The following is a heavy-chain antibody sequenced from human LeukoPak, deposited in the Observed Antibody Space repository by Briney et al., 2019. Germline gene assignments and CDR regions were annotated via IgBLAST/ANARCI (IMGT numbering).Heavy chain of an antibody. CDR2: FRRISDRETT. CDR3: TTGGYSGSRWWYNGMDV. J-gene: IGHJ6*02. CDR1: GFTFTNAY. D-gene: IGHD2-15*01. Sequence: GGPRRLSCAASGFTFTNAYITWVRQAPGKGWGGFALFRRISDRETTDYAAPVRGRFDVSRDSSKTTVFLQMNSLKTEDTAVYYCTTGGYSGSRWWYNGMDVWGQGTTVTVFS. V-gene: IGHV3-15*01.